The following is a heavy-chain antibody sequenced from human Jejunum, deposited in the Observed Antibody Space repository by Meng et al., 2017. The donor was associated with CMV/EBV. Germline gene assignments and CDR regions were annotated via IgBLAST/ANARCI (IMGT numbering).Heavy chain of an antibody. CDR1: GFTFIRYR. V-gene: IGHV3-21*01. CDR2: ISGSSDHI. D-gene: IGHD5-18*01. CDR3: AKAREGYSYGSFDI. J-gene: IGHJ3*02. Sequence: SGFTFIRYRMNWVRQAPGKGVEWVSSISGSSDHIYYADSVRGRFTISRDNAKNSLYLQMNSLRAEDTAVYYCAKAREGYSYGSFDIWGQGTMVTVSS.